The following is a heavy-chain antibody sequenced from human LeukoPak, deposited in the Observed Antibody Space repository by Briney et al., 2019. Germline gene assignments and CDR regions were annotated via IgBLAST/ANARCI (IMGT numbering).Heavy chain of an antibody. CDR2: TYPGDSDT. CDR3: ARHAIYDSSHAVDY. V-gene: IGHV5-51*01. D-gene: IGHD3-22*01. CDR1: GYSFTSYW. Sequence: GESLKISCKGSGYSFTSYWIGWVRQMPGTGLEWMGITYPGDSDTRYSPSFQGQVTISADKSISTAYLQWSSLKASDTAMYYCARHAIYDSSHAVDYWGQGTLVTVSS. J-gene: IGHJ4*02.